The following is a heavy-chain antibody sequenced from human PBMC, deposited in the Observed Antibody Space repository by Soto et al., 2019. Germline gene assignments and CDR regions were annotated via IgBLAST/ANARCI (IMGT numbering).Heavy chain of an antibody. V-gene: IGHV3-23*01. D-gene: IGHD1-7*01. Sequence: GGALILSCAASGFTFSNYAMSWVRQAPGKGLEWVSAISGSGGSTYYADSVKGRFTISRDNSKNTLYLQMDSLRAEDTAVYYCAQDEELFNLGQGTLDTVSS. CDR3: AQDEELFN. CDR2: ISGSGGST. CDR1: GFTFSNYA. J-gene: IGHJ4*02.